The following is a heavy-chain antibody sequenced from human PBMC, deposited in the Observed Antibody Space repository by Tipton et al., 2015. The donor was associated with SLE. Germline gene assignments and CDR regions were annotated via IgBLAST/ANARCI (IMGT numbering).Heavy chain of an antibody. CDR3: ARDPGDRGFDY. Sequence: SLRLSCAASGFTVSSNYMSWVRQAPGKGLEWVSVNYSGGSTYYADSVKGRFTISRDNSKNTLYLQMNSLRAEDTAVYYCARDPGDRGFDYWGQGTLVTVSS. J-gene: IGHJ4*02. V-gene: IGHV3-53*01. CDR1: GFTVSSNY. D-gene: IGHD7-27*01. CDR2: NYSGGST.